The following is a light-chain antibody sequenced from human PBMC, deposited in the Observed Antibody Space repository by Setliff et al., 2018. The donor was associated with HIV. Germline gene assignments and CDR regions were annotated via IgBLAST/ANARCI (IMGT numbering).Light chain of an antibody. CDR1: SSDIGTYNL. CDR2: DVT. J-gene: IGLJ1*01. V-gene: IGLV2-23*02. CDR3: CSYAGSSTYV. Sequence: LTQPASVSGSPGQSITISCTGTSSDIGTYNLVSWYQQHPGKAPKLMIYDVTKRPSGVSNRFSGSKSGNTASLTISGLQAEDEADYYCCSYAGSSTYVFGTGTK.